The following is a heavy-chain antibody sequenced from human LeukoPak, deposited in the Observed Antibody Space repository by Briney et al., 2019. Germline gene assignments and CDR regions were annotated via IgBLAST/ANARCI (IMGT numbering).Heavy chain of an antibody. J-gene: IGHJ4*02. V-gene: IGHV3-30*18. D-gene: IGHD3-22*01. CDR3: AKGVRNFDY. Sequence: GRSLRLSCAASGFTFSSYGMHWVRQAPGKGLEWVAVISYDGSNKYYADSVKGRFTISRDNSKNTLYLQMNSLRAEDTAVYYCAKGVRNFDYWGRGTLVTVSS. CDR1: GFTFSSYG. CDR2: ISYDGSNK.